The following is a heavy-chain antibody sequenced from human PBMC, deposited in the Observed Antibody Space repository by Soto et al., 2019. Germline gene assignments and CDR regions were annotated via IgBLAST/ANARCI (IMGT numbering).Heavy chain of an antibody. D-gene: IGHD2-2*01. Sequence: EVQLVESGGGLVKPGGSLRLSCAASGFTFSNAWMNWVRQAPGKGLEWVGRIKSKTDGGTTDYAAPVKGRFTISRDDSKNTLYLQMNSLRAEDTAVYYCAKILAEYCSSTSCPLDVWGQGTTVTVSS. CDR2: IKSKTDGGTT. J-gene: IGHJ6*02. CDR1: GFTFSNAW. CDR3: AKILAEYCSSTSCPLDV. V-gene: IGHV3-15*07.